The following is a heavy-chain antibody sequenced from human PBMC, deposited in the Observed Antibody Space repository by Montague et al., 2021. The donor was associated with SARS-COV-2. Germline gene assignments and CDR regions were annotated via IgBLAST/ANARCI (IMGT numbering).Heavy chain of an antibody. CDR3: ARDYGDYGSGYYYGMDV. V-gene: IGHV4-39*07. D-gene: IGHD4-17*01. CDR2: IYYSGST. CDR1: GGSISSSSDY. J-gene: IGHJ6*02. Sequence: SETLSLTCTVSGGSISSSSDYWGWIRQPPGKGLEWIGSIYYSGSTYYNPSLKSRVTISVDTSKNQFSLKLSSVTAADTAVYYCARDYGDYGSGYYYGMDVWGQGTTVTVSS.